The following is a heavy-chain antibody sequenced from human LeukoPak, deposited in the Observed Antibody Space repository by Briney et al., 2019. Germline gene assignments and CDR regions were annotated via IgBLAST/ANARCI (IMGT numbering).Heavy chain of an antibody. CDR3: ARIRQAGDVFDI. Sequence: SDTLSLTCTVSGGSISSYYWTWIRQPPGKGLEWIGYIFYIGTTNYNPSLESRVTISLVASRNQFSLKLSSVAAADTAVYYCARIRQAGDVFDIWGQGTMVTVSS. J-gene: IGHJ3*02. CDR2: IFYIGTT. V-gene: IGHV4-59*07. CDR1: GGSISSYY.